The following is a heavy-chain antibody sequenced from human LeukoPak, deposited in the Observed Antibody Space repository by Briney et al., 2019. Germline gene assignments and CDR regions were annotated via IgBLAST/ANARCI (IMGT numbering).Heavy chain of an antibody. CDR1: GSMYNYY. D-gene: IGHD3-22*01. V-gene: IGHV4-59*08. CDR3: ARRRDYYDSSGYLIHPFDY. J-gene: IGHJ4*02. Sequence: SETLSLTCTVSGSMYNYYWSWIRQPPGKGLEWIGYIHYNGITNYSPSLKSRVTMSLDTSKNQVSLKLNSVSAADTAVYYCARRRDYYDSSGYLIHPFDYWGQGTLVTVSS. CDR2: IHYNGIT.